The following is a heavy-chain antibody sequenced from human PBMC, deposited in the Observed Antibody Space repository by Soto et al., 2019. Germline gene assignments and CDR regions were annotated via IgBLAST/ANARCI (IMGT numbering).Heavy chain of an antibody. J-gene: IGHJ4*02. V-gene: IGHV4-30-2*01. D-gene: IGHD6-6*01. CDR1: GGSITTVGYS. Sequence: SETLSLTCAVSGGSITTVGYSWSWIRQPPGKGLEWIGYIFHSGISYSNPSLKGRVTMSVDGSKNRFSLRLSSVTAADTALYYCARRISARTYYFDYWGQGTLVTVSS. CDR2: IFHSGIS. CDR3: ARRISARTYYFDY.